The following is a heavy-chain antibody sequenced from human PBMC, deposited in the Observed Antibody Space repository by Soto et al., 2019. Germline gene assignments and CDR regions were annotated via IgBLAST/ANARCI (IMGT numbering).Heavy chain of an antibody. Sequence: WGSLGICCASSGFTFSNSEMNWVRQAPGKGLEWLSYISTSGSTIYYADSVKGRFTISRDNAKKSLFLQMNSLRAEDTAVYYCARGAIGFDYWGQGTMVTGSS. CDR1: GFTFSNSE. CDR2: ISTSGSTI. J-gene: IGHJ4*02. V-gene: IGHV3-48*03. D-gene: IGHD2-21*01. CDR3: ARGAIGFDY.